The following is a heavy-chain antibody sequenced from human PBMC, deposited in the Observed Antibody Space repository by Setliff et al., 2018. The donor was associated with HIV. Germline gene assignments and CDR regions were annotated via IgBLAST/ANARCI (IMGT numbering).Heavy chain of an antibody. CDR1: GFTFGSHA. J-gene: IGHJ4*02. Sequence: GGSLRLSCRASGFTFGSHAMTWVRQAPGKGLEWVSSIPSLGHYTMYADSVKGRFTISRDNSKKTLYLQMNSLRAEDTAVYYCARDPGGDTSGYLIYYYDYWGQGTLVTVSS. CDR3: ARDPGGDTSGYLIYYYDY. V-gene: IGHV3-23*01. D-gene: IGHD3-22*01. CDR2: IPSLGHYT.